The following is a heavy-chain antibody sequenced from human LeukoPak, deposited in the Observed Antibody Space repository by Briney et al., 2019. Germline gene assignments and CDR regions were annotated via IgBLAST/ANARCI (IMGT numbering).Heavy chain of an antibody. J-gene: IGHJ4*02. D-gene: IGHD6-6*01. CDR3: ARGGYSSSTICDY. Sequence: GGSLRLSCAASGFTFSSYGMHWVRQAPGKGLEWVAVIWYDGSDKYYADSVKGRFTISRDNSKNALYLQMNSLRAEDTAVYYCARGGYSSSTICDYWGQGTLVTVSS. CDR2: IWYDGSDK. V-gene: IGHV3-33*01. CDR1: GFTFSSYG.